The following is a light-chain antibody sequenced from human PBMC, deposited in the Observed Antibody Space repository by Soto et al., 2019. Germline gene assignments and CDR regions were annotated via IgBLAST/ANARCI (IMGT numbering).Light chain of an antibody. CDR3: QQYDSTPLT. V-gene: IGKV3-20*01. Sequence: EIVLTQSPGTLSLSPGERVTLSCRASQSVSSNYLAWYQQKPGQAPRLLILDASSRATGIQNRFSGSGSGTVFTLTISRLEPEDFAVYYCQQYDSTPLTFGGGTKVEIK. J-gene: IGKJ4*01. CDR1: QSVSSNY. CDR2: DAS.